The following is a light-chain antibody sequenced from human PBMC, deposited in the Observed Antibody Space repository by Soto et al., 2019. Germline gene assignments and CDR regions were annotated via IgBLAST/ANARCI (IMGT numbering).Light chain of an antibody. J-gene: IGKJ4*01. Sequence: DIQMTQSPSSLSPSVGDRITITCRASQSISNYVNWFQQRPGKAPRLLIYGASSLQGGVPSRFSGSGSGTDFTLTISSLQPEDFVVYYCQQSYSTPLTFGGGTRVEI. V-gene: IGKV1-39*01. CDR1: QSISNY. CDR2: GAS. CDR3: QQSYSTPLT.